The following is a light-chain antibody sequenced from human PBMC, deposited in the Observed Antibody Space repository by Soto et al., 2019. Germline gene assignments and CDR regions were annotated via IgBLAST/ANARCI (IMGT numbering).Light chain of an antibody. Sequence: EIVMTLSPATLSVSPGERATLSCRASQSVDSNLAWYQQKPCQAPRLLIYGASTRATGIPARFSGSGSGTEFTLTISSLQSEDFAIYYCQQYDDWPLTFGQGTRLEI. CDR1: QSVDSN. CDR2: GAS. CDR3: QQYDDWPLT. V-gene: IGKV3-15*01. J-gene: IGKJ5*01.